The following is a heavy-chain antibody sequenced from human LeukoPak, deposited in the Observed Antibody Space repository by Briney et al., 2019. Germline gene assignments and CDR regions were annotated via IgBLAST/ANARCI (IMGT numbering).Heavy chain of an antibody. CDR3: AKSADGAGPPGFFGP. D-gene: IGHD3-10*01. J-gene: IGHJ5*02. CDR2: ISGNGDVT. Sequence: PGGSLRLSCAVSGLTFRSYAMSWVRQAPGKGLEWVSVISGNGDVTYYADSVKGRFTISRDNSKDTLYLQMNSLRAEDSALYFCAKSADGAGPPGFFGPWGQGTLVTVSS. CDR1: GLTFRSYA. V-gene: IGHV3-23*01.